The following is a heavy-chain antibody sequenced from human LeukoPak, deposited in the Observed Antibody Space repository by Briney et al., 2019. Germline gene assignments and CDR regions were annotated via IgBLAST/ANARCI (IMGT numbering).Heavy chain of an antibody. J-gene: IGHJ4*02. D-gene: IGHD6-13*01. CDR1: GFTFSSYW. CDR2: IKQEGSEK. Sequence: GGSLRLSCAASGFTFSSYWMTWVRQAPGKGLEWVSKIKQEGSEKYYVDSVEGRLTISKNNARNSVYLKMNSLGAEDRAVYYCARRGARSSWAHFDYWGQGTLVTVS. CDR3: ARRGARSSWAHFDY. V-gene: IGHV3-7*05.